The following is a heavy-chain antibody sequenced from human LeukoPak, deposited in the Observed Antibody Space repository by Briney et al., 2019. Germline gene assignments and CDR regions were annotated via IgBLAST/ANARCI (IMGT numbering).Heavy chain of an antibody. Sequence: SETLSLSCEVSGYSISSGYFWAWIRQSPGKGLEVIAGIFHDGRTYYNPSLQSRVTISVDTFRNRFSLKLKSMTAADAAVYYCARDIGWTKGPFDYWGQGTLVTVSS. V-gene: IGHV4-38-2*01. CDR1: GYSISSGYF. J-gene: IGHJ4*02. CDR2: IFHDGRT. CDR3: ARDIGWTKGPFDY. D-gene: IGHD2-15*01.